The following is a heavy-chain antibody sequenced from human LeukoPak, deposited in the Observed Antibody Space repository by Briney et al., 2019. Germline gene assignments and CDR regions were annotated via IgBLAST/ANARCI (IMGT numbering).Heavy chain of an antibody. Sequence: SVKVSCKASGGTFSSYAISWVRQAPGQGLEWMGGIIPIFGTANYAQKFQGRVTITADESMSTAYMELSSLRSEDTAVYYCARVEYYYDSSGLPPAWGQGTLVTVSS. CDR1: GGTFSSYA. CDR3: ARVEYYYDSSGLPPA. D-gene: IGHD3-22*01. J-gene: IGHJ4*02. V-gene: IGHV1-69*13. CDR2: IIPIFGTA.